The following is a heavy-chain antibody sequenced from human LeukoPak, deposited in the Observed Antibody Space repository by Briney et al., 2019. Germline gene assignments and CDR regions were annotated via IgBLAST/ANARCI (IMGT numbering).Heavy chain of an antibody. J-gene: IGHJ6*04. CDR3: VRGPVVPAAMAYGMDV. CDR1: GGSFSGYY. Sequence: SETLSLTCAVYGGSFSGYYWSWIRQPPGKGLEWIGEINHSGSTNYNPSLKSRVTISVDTSKNQFSLKLSSVTAADTAVYYCVRGPVVPAAMAYGMDVWGKGTTVTVSS. V-gene: IGHV4-34*01. CDR2: INHSGST. D-gene: IGHD2-2*01.